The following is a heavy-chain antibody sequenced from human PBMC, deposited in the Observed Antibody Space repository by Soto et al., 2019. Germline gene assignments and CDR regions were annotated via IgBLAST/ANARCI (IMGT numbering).Heavy chain of an antibody. CDR2: ISASGGNA. D-gene: IGHD3-3*01. J-gene: IGHJ4*02. V-gene: IGHV3-23*01. CDR3: ADGGEWSFNFEY. CDR1: GFTFSSYA. Sequence: GSLRLSCAASGFTFSSYAMSWVRQAPGKGLEWVAGISASGGNAYYADSVKGRFTISRDNSKNTLYLQMNNLRVADKAIYYCADGGEWSFNFEYWGQGTLVTVSS.